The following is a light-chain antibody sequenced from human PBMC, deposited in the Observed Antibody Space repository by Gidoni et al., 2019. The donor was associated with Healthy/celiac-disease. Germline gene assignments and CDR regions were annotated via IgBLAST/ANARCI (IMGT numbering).Light chain of an antibody. V-gene: IGKV2-28*01. CDR1: QSLLHSNGYNY. CDR3: MQALQTPT. CDR2: LGS. J-gene: IGKJ1*01. Sequence: DIVMIQSPLSLPVTPGEPASISCRSSQSLLHSNGYNYLDWYLQKPGQSPQLLIYLGSNRASGVPDRLSGSGAGTDFTLKISRVEAEDVGVYYCMQALQTPTFGQGTKVEIK.